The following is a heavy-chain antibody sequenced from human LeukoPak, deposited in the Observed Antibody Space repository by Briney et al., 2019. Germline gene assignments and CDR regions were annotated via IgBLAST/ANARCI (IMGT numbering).Heavy chain of an antibody. J-gene: IGHJ4*02. CDR1: GFTVSSNY. V-gene: IGHV3-53*01. CDR3: ARDLRDTAMVTGY. D-gene: IGHD5-18*01. CDR2: IYSGGST. Sequence: GGSLRLSCAASGFTVSSNYMSWVRQAPGRGLEWVSVIYSGGSTYYADSVKGRFTISRDNSKNTLYLQMNSLRAEDTAVYYCARDLRDTAMVTGYWGQGTLVTVSS.